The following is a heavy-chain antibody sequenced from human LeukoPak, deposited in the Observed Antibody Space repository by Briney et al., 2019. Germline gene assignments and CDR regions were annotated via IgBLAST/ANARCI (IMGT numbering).Heavy chain of an antibody. CDR1: GFTVSSNY. Sequence: GGSLRLSCAASGFTVSSNYMSWVRQAPGKGLEWVSVIYSGGSTYYADSVKGRFTISRDNSKNTLYLQMNSLRAEDTAVYYCARDFTRMGYYYGMDVWGQGTTVTVSS. V-gene: IGHV3-53*01. CDR3: ARDFTRMGYYYGMDV. CDR2: IYSGGST. J-gene: IGHJ6*02. D-gene: IGHD2-8*01.